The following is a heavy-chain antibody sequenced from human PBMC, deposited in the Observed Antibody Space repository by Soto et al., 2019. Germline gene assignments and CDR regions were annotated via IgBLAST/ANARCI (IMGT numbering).Heavy chain of an antibody. Sequence: PXGALRGSWSDSGLTFNGYSLHWVRQACGKGLGWVGLIRIKANSYATAYAASVKGRFTISRDDSKNTAYLQMNSLKTEDTAVYYCTRFSHIEDYYDSSGYPDHFDYWGQGTLLTVSS. V-gene: IGHV3-73*01. CDR3: TRFSHIEDYYDSSGYPDHFDY. J-gene: IGHJ4*02. D-gene: IGHD3-22*01. CDR1: GLTFNGYS. CDR2: IRIKANSYAT.